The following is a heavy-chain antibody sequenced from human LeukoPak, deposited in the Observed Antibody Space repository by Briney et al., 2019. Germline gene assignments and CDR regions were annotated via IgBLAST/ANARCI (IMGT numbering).Heavy chain of an antibody. D-gene: IGHD6-13*01. J-gene: IGHJ4*02. CDR1: DYSISDGYY. Sequence: SETLSLTCSVSDYSISDGYYWGWLRQPPGKGLEWIGSIHHIGSTYYNPSLKSRVTISLDTSKNQLSLKLNSVTAADTAVYYCARADSSSWYWRLDYWGQGTLVTVSS. V-gene: IGHV4-38-2*02. CDR2: IHHIGST. CDR3: ARADSSSWYWRLDY.